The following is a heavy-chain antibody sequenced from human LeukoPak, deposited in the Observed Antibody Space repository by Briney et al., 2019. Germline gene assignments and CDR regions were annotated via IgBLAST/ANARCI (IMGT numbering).Heavy chain of an antibody. Sequence: GGSLRLSCAASGFTFSSYEMNWVRQAPGKGLEWVSYINSGGSTIYYADSVKGRFTISRDNAKKSLYLQMNSLRAEDAAVYYCATSRRGFGGLWGYYYYGMDVWGQGTTVTVSS. CDR2: INSGGSTI. CDR1: GFTFSSYE. CDR3: ATSRRGFGGLWGYYYYGMDV. J-gene: IGHJ6*02. D-gene: IGHD3-10*01. V-gene: IGHV3-48*03.